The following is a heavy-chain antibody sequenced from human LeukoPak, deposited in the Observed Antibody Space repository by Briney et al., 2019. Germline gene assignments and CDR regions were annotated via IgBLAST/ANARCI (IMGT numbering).Heavy chain of an antibody. CDR2: INTSGST. J-gene: IGHJ4*02. CDR1: GGSFSGYY. D-gene: IGHD2-2*02. V-gene: IGHV4-34*01. Sequence: SETLSLTCAVYGGSFSGYYWSWIRQPPGKGLEWIGEINTSGSTNYNPSLKSRVTISVDTSNNQFSLNLSSVTAADTAVYYCARKGKLHFSSTSGYRVLFDYWGQGTLVGVSS. CDR3: ARKGKLHFSSTSGYRVLFDY.